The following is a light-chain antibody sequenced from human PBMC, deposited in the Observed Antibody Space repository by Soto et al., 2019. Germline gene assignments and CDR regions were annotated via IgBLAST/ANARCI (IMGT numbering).Light chain of an antibody. Sequence: EIVLTQSPATLSVSPGDRATLSCRASQTINSALAWYQQKPGQAPRLLIYGASTRATAIADRFSASGSGTDFTLTISSLQSEDSAVYYCQQYHYWWTFGLGTKVEIK. J-gene: IGKJ1*01. CDR1: QTINSA. V-gene: IGKV3-15*01. CDR2: GAS. CDR3: QQYHYWWT.